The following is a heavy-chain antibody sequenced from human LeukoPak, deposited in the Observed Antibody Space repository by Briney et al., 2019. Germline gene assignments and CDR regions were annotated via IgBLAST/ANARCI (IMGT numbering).Heavy chain of an antibody. V-gene: IGHV3-74*01. D-gene: IGHD6-19*01. CDR2: IDSDGSSA. CDR3: ARGQSPSYYDMDV. J-gene: IGHJ6*02. CDR1: GITFSYYW. Sequence: GGSLKLSCAASGITFSYYWMHWVRQAPGKGLVWVSRIDSDGSSATYADSVKGRFTISRDNSKNTLYLQMNSLRAEDTAVYHCARGQSPSYYDMDVWGQGTTVTVSS.